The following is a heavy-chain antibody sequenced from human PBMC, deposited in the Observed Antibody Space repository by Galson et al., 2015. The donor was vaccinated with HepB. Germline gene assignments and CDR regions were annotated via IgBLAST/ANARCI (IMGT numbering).Heavy chain of an antibody. CDR1: EFTFSNAW. Sequence: SLRLSCAASEFTFSNAWMSWVRQAPGKGLEWVGRIKSKTDGGTTDYAAPVKGRFTISRDDSKNTLYLQMNSLRTEDTAVYYCTTFPGPTGEDYWGQGTLVTVSS. J-gene: IGHJ4*02. D-gene: IGHD4-17*01. CDR2: IKSKTDGGTT. V-gene: IGHV3-15*01. CDR3: TTFPGPTGEDY.